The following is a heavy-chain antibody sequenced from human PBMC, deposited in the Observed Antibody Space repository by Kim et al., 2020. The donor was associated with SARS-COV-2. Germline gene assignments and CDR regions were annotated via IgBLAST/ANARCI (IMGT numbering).Heavy chain of an antibody. Sequence: GGSLRLSCAASGFTFSSYSMNWVRQAPGKGLEWVSYISSSSSTIYYADSVKGRFTISRDNAKNSLYLQMNSLRDEDTAVYYCAREGTLRYFDCSPGGSAYGIDVWGQGTTVTVSS. CDR1: GFTFSSYS. CDR3: AREGTLRYFDCSPGGSAYGIDV. D-gene: IGHD3-9*01. V-gene: IGHV3-48*02. J-gene: IGHJ6*02. CDR2: ISSSSSTI.